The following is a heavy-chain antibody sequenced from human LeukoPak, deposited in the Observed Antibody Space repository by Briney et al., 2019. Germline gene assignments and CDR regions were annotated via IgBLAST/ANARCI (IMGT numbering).Heavy chain of an antibody. CDR1: GFTFTTYG. V-gene: IGHV3-23*01. CDR2: ISAAGGST. J-gene: IGHJ4*02. Sequence: GGSLRLSCTASGFTFTTYGMSWVPQAPGKGLEWVSAISAAGGSTFYADSVKGRFTISRDNSKNTLYLQLNSLRAEDTAIYYCAKRSDYGDNWNYFDYWGQGTPVTVSS. D-gene: IGHD4-23*01. CDR3: AKRSDYGDNWNYFDY.